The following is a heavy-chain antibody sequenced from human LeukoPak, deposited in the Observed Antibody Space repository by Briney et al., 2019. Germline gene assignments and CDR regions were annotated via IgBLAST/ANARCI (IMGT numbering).Heavy chain of an antibody. V-gene: IGHV3-21*01. D-gene: IGHD6-13*01. CDR1: GFTFSTYS. CDR2: MSSSSSYI. J-gene: IGHJ4*02. CDR3: ARVTWLSAAGTEGNFDY. Sequence: PGGSLRLSCAASGFTFSTYSMNWVRQAPGKGLEWVSSMSSSSSYIYYADSVKGRFTISRDNAKNSLYLQMDSLRAEDTAVYYCARVTWLSAAGTEGNFDYWGQGTLVTVSS.